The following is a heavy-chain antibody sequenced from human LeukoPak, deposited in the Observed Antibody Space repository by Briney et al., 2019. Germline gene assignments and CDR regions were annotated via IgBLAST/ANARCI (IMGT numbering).Heavy chain of an antibody. CDR3: ARETPLDDSSSWYPHWFDP. D-gene: IGHD6-13*01. CDR2: IIPIFGTA. V-gene: IGHV1-69*05. CDR1: GGTFSSYA. Sequence: SVKVSCKASGGTFSSYAISWVRQAPGQGLEWMGGIIPIFGTANYAQKFQGRVTITTDESTSTAYMELSSLRSEDTAVYYCARETPLDDSSSWYPHWFDPWGQGTMVTVSS. J-gene: IGHJ3*01.